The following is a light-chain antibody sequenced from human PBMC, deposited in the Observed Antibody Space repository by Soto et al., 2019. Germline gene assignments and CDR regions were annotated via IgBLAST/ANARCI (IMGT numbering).Light chain of an antibody. J-gene: IGKJ5*01. V-gene: IGKV1-5*01. CDR3: HSRA. CDR1: QTISRW. CDR2: DAS. Sequence: DIQLTQTPSTLSASVGDEVTITCRASQTISRWLAWYQQTPGRAPKFLIYDASTLESGVPSRFSGSGSETEFTLTISRLQPDDFATYFCHSRAFGQGTRLEIK.